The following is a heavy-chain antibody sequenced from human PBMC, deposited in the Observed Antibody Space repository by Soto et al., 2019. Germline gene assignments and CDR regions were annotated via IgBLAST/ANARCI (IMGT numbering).Heavy chain of an antibody. CDR3: ARASGGYDILTGYPSPYYFDY. Sequence: QVQLVQSGAEVKKPGSSVKVSCKASGGTFSSYAISWVRQAPGQGLEWMGGIIPIFGTANYAQKFQGRVTITADKSTSIAYMELSSRRSEDTAVYYCARASGGYDILTGYPSPYYFDYWGQGTLVTVSS. CDR2: IIPIFGTA. CDR1: GGTFSSYA. J-gene: IGHJ4*02. V-gene: IGHV1-69*06. D-gene: IGHD3-9*01.